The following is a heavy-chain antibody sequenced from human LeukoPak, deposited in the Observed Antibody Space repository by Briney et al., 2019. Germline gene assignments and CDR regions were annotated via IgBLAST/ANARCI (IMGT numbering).Heavy chain of an antibody. J-gene: IGHJ4*02. CDR2: INHSGST. D-gene: IGHD3-16*01. Sequence: SETLSLTCAVSGGSFSGYYWSWIRQPPGKGLEWIGEINHSGSTNYNPSLKSRGTISVDTSKNQFSLKLSSVTAADTAVYYCARGRAFGVLFDYWGQGTLVTVSS. CDR1: GGSFSGYY. V-gene: IGHV4-34*01. CDR3: ARGRAFGVLFDY.